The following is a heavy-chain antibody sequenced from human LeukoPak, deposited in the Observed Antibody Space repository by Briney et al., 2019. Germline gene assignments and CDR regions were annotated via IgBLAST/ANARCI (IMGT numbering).Heavy chain of an antibody. CDR2: IKQDGSEK. CDR1: GFTFISDW. D-gene: IGHD3-16*01. CDR3: TPRLIGAWDY. V-gene: IGHV3-7*01. J-gene: IGHJ4*02. Sequence: GGPLRLSCGASGFTFISDWMSWVHQAPGKWLERVANIKQDGSEKYYVDSVKGRFTSSRDDAKNSLYLQMNSLRAEDTAVYYRTPRLIGAWDYWDQGTLVIVSS.